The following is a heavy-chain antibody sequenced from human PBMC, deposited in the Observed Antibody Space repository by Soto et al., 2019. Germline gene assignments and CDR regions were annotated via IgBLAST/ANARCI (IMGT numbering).Heavy chain of an antibody. J-gene: IGHJ4*01. CDR1: GGSISSSSYY. CDR2: IYYSGST. CDR3: ARHRQLLAYKWNYFDD. V-gene: IGHV4-39*01. D-gene: IGHD1-20*01. Sequence: SETLSLTCTVSGGSISSSSYYWGWIRQPPGKGLEWIGSIYYSGSTYYNPSLKSRVTISVDTSKNQFSLKLSSVTAADTAVYYCARHRQLLAYKWNYFDDWGHGTLVTVSS.